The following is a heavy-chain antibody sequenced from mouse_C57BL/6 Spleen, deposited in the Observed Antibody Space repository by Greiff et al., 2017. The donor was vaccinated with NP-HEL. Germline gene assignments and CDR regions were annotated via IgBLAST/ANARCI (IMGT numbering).Heavy chain of an antibody. D-gene: IGHD3-2*02. V-gene: IGHV1-18*01. Sequence: EVQLQQSGPELVKPGASVKIPCKASGYTFTDYNMDWVKQSHGKSLEWIGDINPNNGGTIYNQKFKGKATLTVDKSSSTAYMELRSLTSEDTAVYYCAISRYSSGYAAWFAYWGQGTLVTVSA. CDR3: AISRYSSGYAAWFAY. CDR2: INPNNGGT. J-gene: IGHJ3*01. CDR1: GYTFTDYN.